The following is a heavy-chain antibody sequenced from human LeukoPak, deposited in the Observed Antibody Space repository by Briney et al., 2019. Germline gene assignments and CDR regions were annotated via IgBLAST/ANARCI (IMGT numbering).Heavy chain of an antibody. D-gene: IGHD6-13*01. V-gene: IGHV3-23*01. CDR2: ISGRGDST. CDR1: GFTFRSYA. J-gene: IGHJ4*02. Sequence: AGGSLRLSCAASGFTFRSYAMSWVRQAPGKGLEWVSVISGRGDSTHYAESVKGRFTISRDNSKNILYLQMNNLRVEDTAVYYCAKAHSSSWYYFGDWGQGAPVTVSS. CDR3: AKAHSSSWYYFGD.